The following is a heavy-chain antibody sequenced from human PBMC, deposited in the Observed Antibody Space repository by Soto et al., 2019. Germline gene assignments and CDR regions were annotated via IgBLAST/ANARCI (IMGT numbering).Heavy chain of an antibody. CDR2: IIPIFGTA. CDR3: AREGASGSHIGY. Sequence: QVQLVHSGAEVKKPGSSVKVSCKASGGTFSSYAISWVRQAPGQGLEWMGGIIPIFGTANYAQKFQGRVTITADESTSTAYMELSSLRSEDPAVYYCAREGASGSHIGYWGQGPLVTVSS. J-gene: IGHJ4*02. V-gene: IGHV1-69*01. D-gene: IGHD3-22*01. CDR1: GGTFSSYA.